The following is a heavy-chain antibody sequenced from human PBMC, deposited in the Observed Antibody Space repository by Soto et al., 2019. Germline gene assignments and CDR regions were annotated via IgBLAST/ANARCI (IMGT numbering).Heavy chain of an antibody. Sequence: SETLSLTCTVSGGSISNYYWSWIRQSPGKGLEWIGYIYDTGNTNSNPSLQSRATISMDTSKNQLSLKLSSVTAADTAVYYCARARITMVREVIKYNMDVWGQGTTVTVPS. V-gene: IGHV4-59*01. CDR2: IYDTGNT. J-gene: IGHJ6*02. CDR3: ARARITMVREVIKYNMDV. CDR1: GGSISNYY. D-gene: IGHD3-10*01.